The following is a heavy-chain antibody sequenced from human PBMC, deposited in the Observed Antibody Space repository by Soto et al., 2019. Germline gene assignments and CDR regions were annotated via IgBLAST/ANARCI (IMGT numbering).Heavy chain of an antibody. CDR1: GGSFSGYC. D-gene: IGHD3-3*01. CDR2: INHSGST. V-gene: IGHV4-34*01. J-gene: IGHJ6*03. Sequence: TSETLSLTCAVYGGSFSGYCWSWIRQPPGKGLEWIGEINHSGSTNYNLSLKSRVTISVDTSKNQFSLKLSSVTAADTAVYYCARGQGDYDFWSGSNYYCYMDVWGKGTTVTVSS. CDR3: ARGQGDYDFWSGSNYYCYMDV.